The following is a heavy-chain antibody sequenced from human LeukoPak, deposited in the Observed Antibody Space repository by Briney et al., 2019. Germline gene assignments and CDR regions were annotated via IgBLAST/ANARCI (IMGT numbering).Heavy chain of an antibody. Sequence: PGGSLRLSCAASGFSFDDYDMSWVRQAPAKGLEWVSGINWNGGSTGYADSVKGRFTISRDNAKNSLYLQMSSLRAEDTALYYCAREEGGYFDYWGQGTLVTVSS. CDR1: GFSFDDYD. CDR2: INWNGGST. V-gene: IGHV3-20*04. D-gene: IGHD3-16*01. J-gene: IGHJ4*02. CDR3: AREEGGYFDY.